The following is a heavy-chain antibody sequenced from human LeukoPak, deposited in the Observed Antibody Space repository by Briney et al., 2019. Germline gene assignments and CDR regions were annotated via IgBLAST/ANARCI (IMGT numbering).Heavy chain of an antibody. J-gene: IGHJ4*02. D-gene: IGHD5-18*01. Sequence: SETLSLTCAASGGSISSSSYYWGWIRQPPGKGLEWIVNIYYRGSTYYNLSLKSRVTLAVDTSKIQFSLKLSSVTAADTAVCYCARQLPLYTAVPFDYWGQGTLVTVSS. CDR1: GGSISSSSYY. CDR3: ARQLPLYTAVPFDY. V-gene: IGHV4-39*01. CDR2: IYYRGST.